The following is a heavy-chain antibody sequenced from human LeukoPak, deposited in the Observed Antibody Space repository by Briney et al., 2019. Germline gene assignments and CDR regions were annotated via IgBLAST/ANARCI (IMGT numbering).Heavy chain of an antibody. V-gene: IGHV3-7*01. CDR3: ARDGMGDVYGY. CDR2: IKQDGSEK. D-gene: IGHD5-24*01. J-gene: IGHJ4*02. Sequence: GGSLRLSCAASGFTFSSYWMSWVRQAPGKGQEWVANIKQDGSEKYYVDSVKGRFTISRDNAKNSLYLQMNSLRAEDTAVYYCARDGMGDVYGYWGQGTLVTVSS. CDR1: GFTFSSYW.